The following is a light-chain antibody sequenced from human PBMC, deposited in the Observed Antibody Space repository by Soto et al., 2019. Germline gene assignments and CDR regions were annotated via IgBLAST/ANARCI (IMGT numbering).Light chain of an antibody. J-gene: IGKJ1*01. CDR1: QTINKY. Sequence: DIHLTQSPSSLSASVGDSVTITCRSSQTINKYLNWYQHRPGKAPKLLIYAASSLQTGVPTRFSGAGAGTFFTLTISNLQLEDVVSYFCQRSYGSPGAFGRGTKVEI. CDR3: QRSYGSPGA. CDR2: AAS. V-gene: IGKV1-39*01.